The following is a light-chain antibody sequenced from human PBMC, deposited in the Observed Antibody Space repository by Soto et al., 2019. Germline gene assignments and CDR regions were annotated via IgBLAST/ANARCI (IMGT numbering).Light chain of an antibody. CDR1: QTTSSW. V-gene: IGKV1-5*01. CDR3: QQYYSYPGT. Sequence: DIQMTQSPSTLSGSVGDRVTITCRASQTTSSWLAWYQQKPGKAPKLLIYAASTLQSGVPSRFSGSGSGTDFTLTISCLQSEDFATYYCQQYYSYPGTFGPGTKVDIK. CDR2: AAS. J-gene: IGKJ3*01.